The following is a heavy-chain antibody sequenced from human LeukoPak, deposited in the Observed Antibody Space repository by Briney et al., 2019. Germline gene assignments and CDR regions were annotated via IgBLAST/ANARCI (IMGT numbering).Heavy chain of an antibody. J-gene: IGHJ4*02. Sequence: SETLSLTCTVAGYSISSDYYWGWIRQPPGKGLEWIGSIYHSGYTYYNPSLKSRITMSVDTSKNQFSLKLSSVTAADTAVYYCARGYFDNSGYSNPFDYWGQGTLVTVSS. D-gene: IGHD3-22*01. V-gene: IGHV4-38-2*02. CDR3: ARGYFDNSGYSNPFDY. CDR2: IYHSGYT. CDR1: GYSISSDYY.